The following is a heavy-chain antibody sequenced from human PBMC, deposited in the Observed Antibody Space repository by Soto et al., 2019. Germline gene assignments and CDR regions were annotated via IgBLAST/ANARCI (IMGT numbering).Heavy chain of an antibody. V-gene: IGHV3-48*01. CDR2: MNSSGTTI. D-gene: IGHD1-26*01. CDR3: ASVGITNRWFDP. J-gene: IGHJ5*02. CDR1: GFTISSSK. Sequence: GGSLRPSCAASGFTISSSKMNWVRQAPGKGLEWVSHMNSSGTTIYCADSVKGRFTISRDNAKNSLYLQMNSLRVEDTAVYYCASVGITNRWFDPWDPGALVTVSS.